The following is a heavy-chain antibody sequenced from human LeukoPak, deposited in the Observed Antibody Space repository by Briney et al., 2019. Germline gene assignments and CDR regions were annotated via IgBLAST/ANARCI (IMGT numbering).Heavy chain of an antibody. CDR1: GDTFSNFG. Sequence: ASVKISCKASGDTFSNFGFGWVRQAPGQGFEWMGWISAYSGNRNSARNFQERVTITTEKSTNTAYMELRGLTSGDTAVYFCATTDLTWGQGTLVTVSS. CDR3: ATTDLT. J-gene: IGHJ5*02. D-gene: IGHD3-3*01. V-gene: IGHV1-18*01. CDR2: ISAYSGNR.